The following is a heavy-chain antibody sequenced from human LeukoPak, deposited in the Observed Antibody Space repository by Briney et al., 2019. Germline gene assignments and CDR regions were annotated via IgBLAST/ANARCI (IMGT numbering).Heavy chain of an antibody. CDR1: GFTFDDYA. Sequence: GGSLRLSCAASGFTFDDYAMHWVRQAPGKGLEWVSGISWNSGSIGYADSVKGRFTISRDNAKNSLYLQMNSLRAEDTALYYCAKVHGGSYYSAFDIWGQGTMVTVSS. J-gene: IGHJ3*02. CDR2: ISWNSGSI. D-gene: IGHD1-26*01. CDR3: AKVHGGSYYSAFDI. V-gene: IGHV3-9*01.